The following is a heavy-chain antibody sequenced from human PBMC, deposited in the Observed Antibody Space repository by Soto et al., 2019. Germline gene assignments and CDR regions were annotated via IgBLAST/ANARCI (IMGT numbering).Heavy chain of an antibody. J-gene: IGHJ6*02. CDR3: ARDEGGCGYCSGGSCRCEYYYGMDV. V-gene: IGHV1-2*04. D-gene: IGHD2-15*01. CDR2: INPNSGGT. CDR1: GYTFTGYY. Sequence: ASVKVSCKASGYTFTGYYMHWVRQAPGQGLEWMGWINPNSGGTNYAQKFQGWVTMTRDTSISTAYMELSRLRSDDTAVYYCARDEGGCGYCSGGSCRCEYYYGMDVWGQGTTVTVSS.